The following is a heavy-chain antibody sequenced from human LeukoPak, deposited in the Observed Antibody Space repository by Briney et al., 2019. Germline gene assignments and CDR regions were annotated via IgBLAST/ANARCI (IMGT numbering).Heavy chain of an antibody. CDR3: ASDSSIAVASSSFDY. CDR2: INTNTGNP. Sequence: ASVKVSCKASGYTFTSYAMNWVRQAPGQGLEWMGWINTNTGNPTYAQGFTGRFVFSLDTSVSTAYLQISSLKAEDTAVYYCASDSSIAVASSSFDYWGQGTLVTVSS. J-gene: IGHJ4*02. V-gene: IGHV7-4-1*02. D-gene: IGHD6-19*01. CDR1: GYTFTSYA.